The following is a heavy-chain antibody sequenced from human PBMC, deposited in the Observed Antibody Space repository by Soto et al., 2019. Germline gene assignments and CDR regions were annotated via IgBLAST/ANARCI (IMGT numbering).Heavy chain of an antibody. CDR1: GYRFTRYG. CDR3: GXXXXXXAGPSXIXXGYXXXXPAX. CDR2: ITAYNGNT. Sequence: GKVCCKESGYRFTRYGIRWVRQASAQGLEWMGWITAYNGNTNYPQKLQGRVTMTTDTSTSTAYMELRSLRSEDTPVYYCGXXXXXXAGPSXIXXGYXXXXPAXWG. D-gene: IGHD3-9*01. J-gene: IGHJ1*01. V-gene: IGHV1-18*04.